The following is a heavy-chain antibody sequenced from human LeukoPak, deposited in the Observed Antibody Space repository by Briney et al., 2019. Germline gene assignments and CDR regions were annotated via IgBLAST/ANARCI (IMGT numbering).Heavy chain of an antibody. J-gene: IGHJ4*02. CDR3: ARRSSSWDHFDY. V-gene: IGHV1-18*01. D-gene: IGHD6-13*01. Sequence: ASVKVSCKASGYTFTSYGISWVRQAPGQGLEWMGWISTYDGNTNYAQKVQGRVTMTTDTSTGTAYMELRSLRSDDTAVYYCARRSSSWDHFDYWGQGTLVTVSS. CDR2: ISTYDGNT. CDR1: GYTFTSYG.